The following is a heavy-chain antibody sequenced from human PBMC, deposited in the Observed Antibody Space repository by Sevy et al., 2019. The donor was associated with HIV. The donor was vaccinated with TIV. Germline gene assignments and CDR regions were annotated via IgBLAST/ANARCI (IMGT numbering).Heavy chain of an antibody. Sequence: GGSLRLSRAASGFTFSNYAMSWARQTPGKGLEWVSAISGSAHRTYYTHSVKGRFTMSRDNSKNMLFLQMNSLRADDTAVYYCVKEVSEYSYSDYWGQGTLVTVSS. CDR2: ISGSAHRT. V-gene: IGHV3-23*01. D-gene: IGHD5-18*01. J-gene: IGHJ4*02. CDR1: GFTFSNYA. CDR3: VKEVSEYSYSDY.